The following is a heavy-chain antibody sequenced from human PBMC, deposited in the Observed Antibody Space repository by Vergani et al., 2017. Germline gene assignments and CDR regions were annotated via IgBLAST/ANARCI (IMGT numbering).Heavy chain of an antibody. Sequence: QVQLVQSGAEVKKPGASVKVSCKASGYTFTSYGISWVRQAPGQGLEWMGWINPNSGGTNYAQKFQGRVTMTRDTSISTAYMELSRLRSDDTAVYYCARGYCSSTSCLGWFDPWGQGTLVTVSS. CDR1: GYTFTSYG. J-gene: IGHJ5*02. CDR3: ARGYCSSTSCLGWFDP. D-gene: IGHD2-2*01. V-gene: IGHV1-2*02. CDR2: INPNSGGT.